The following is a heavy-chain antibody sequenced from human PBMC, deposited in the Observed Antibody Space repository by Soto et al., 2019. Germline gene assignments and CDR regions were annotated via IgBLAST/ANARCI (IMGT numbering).Heavy chain of an antibody. D-gene: IGHD2-2*01. V-gene: IGHV3-66*01. CDR1: GFTVSSNY. Sequence: EVQLVESGGGLVQPGGSLRLSCAASGFTVSSNYMSWVRQAPGKGLEWVSVIYSGGSTYYADSVKGRFTISRDNSKNTLYLQMNSLRAEDTAVYYCARDGLGYCSSTSCYDPTYFDYWGQGTLVTVSS. CDR2: IYSGGST. J-gene: IGHJ4*02. CDR3: ARDGLGYCSSTSCYDPTYFDY.